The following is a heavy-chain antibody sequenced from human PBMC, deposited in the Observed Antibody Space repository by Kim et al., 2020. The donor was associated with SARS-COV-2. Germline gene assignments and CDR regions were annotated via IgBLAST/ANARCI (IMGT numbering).Heavy chain of an antibody. J-gene: IGHJ6*02. Sequence: ASVKVSCKASGYTFTSYAITWVRQAPGQGLEWMGRISAYNGDGNYPQKFQGRVTMTTDTSTSTAYMELRSLRSDDTAVYYCARDKTYSSSYYKGSYYYYGMDVWGQGTSVTVSS. CDR2: ISAYNGDG. V-gene: IGHV1-18*01. CDR3: ARDKTYSSSYYKGSYYYYGMDV. CDR1: GYTFTSYA. D-gene: IGHD6-13*01.